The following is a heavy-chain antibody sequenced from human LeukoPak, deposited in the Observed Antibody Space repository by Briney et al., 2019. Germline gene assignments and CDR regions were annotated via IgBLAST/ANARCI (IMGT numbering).Heavy chain of an antibody. D-gene: IGHD3-22*01. CDR2: ISSSSSYI. CDR1: GFTFSSYS. CDR3: ARGRSRYYDSNTYDPFDI. Sequence: GGSLRLSCAASGFTFSSYSMNWVRQAPGKGLEWVSSISSSSSYIYYADSVKGRFTISRDNAKDSLYLQMNSLRAEDTAVYYCARGRSRYYDSNTYDPFDIWGQGTMVTVSS. V-gene: IGHV3-21*01. J-gene: IGHJ3*02.